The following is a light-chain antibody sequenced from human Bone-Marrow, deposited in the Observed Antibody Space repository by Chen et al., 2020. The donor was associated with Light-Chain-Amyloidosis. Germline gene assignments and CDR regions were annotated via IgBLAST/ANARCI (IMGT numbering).Light chain of an antibody. CDR2: DDS. CDR1: NIGSTS. V-gene: IGLV3-21*02. Sequence: SYVLTQPSSVSVAPGQTSTIACGGNNIGSTSVHWYQQTSGQAPLLVVYDDSYRPSGIPERLSGANSGNTATLTISRVEAGDEADYYCQVWDRSSDRPVFGGGIKLTVL. CDR3: QVWDRSSDRPV. J-gene: IGLJ3*02.